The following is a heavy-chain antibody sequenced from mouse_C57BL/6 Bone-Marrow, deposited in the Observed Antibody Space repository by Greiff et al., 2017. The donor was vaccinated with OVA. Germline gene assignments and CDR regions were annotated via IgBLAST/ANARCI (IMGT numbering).Heavy chain of an antibody. V-gene: IGHV1-15*01. D-gene: IGHD3-2*02. Sequence: QVQLQQSGAELVRPGASVTLSCKASGYTFTDYEMHWVKQTPVHGLEWIGAIDPETGGTAYNQKFKGKAILTADKSSSTAYMVLRSLTSEDSAVYYCTRLEAHYYAMDYWGQGTSVTVSS. CDR3: TRLEAHYYAMDY. J-gene: IGHJ4*01. CDR2: IDPETGGT. CDR1: GYTFTDYE.